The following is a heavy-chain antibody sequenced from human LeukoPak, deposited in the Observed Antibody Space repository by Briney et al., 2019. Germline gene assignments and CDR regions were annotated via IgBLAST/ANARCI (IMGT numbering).Heavy chain of an antibody. CDR1: GFTFSSYS. V-gene: IGHV3-21*01. D-gene: IGHD3-9*01. CDR2: ISSSSSYI. J-gene: IGHJ6*03. Sequence: PGGSLRLSCAASGFTFSSYSMNWVRQAPGKGLEWVSSISSSSSYIYYADSVKGRFTISRDNAKNSLYPQMNSLRAEDTAVYYCARAALVDWLLYRGPGGVFDYYYYMDVWGKGTTVTVSS. CDR3: ARAALVDWLLYRGPGGVFDYYYYMDV.